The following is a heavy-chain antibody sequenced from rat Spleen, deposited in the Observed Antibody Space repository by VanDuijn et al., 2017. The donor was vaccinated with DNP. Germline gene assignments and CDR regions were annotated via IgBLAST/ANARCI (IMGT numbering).Heavy chain of an antibody. D-gene: IGHD1-2*01. V-gene: IGHV5-58*01. CDR2: ISYEGSST. CDR1: GFTFSSYW. J-gene: IGHJ2*01. CDR3: ARGGLYYFDY. Sequence: EVQLVETGGGLVQPGRSLKLSCVASGFTFSSYWMYWIRQAPGKGLEWVASISYEGSSTYYGDSVKGRFTISRDNAKNTLYLQMNSLRSEDTATYYCARGGLYYFDYWGQGVMVTVSS.